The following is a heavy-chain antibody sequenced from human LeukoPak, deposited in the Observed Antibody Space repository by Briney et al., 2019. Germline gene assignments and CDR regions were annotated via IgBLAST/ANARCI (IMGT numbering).Heavy chain of an antibody. J-gene: IGHJ3*02. Sequence: GASVKVSCKASGYTFTSYGISWVRQAPGQGLEWMGWISAYNGNTNYAQKLQGRVTMTTDTSTSTAYMELRSLGSDDTAVYYCASASRQNYWAFDIWGQGTMVTVSS. CDR1: GYTFTSYG. CDR3: ASASRQNYWAFDI. D-gene: IGHD2-8*02. CDR2: ISAYNGNT. V-gene: IGHV1-18*01.